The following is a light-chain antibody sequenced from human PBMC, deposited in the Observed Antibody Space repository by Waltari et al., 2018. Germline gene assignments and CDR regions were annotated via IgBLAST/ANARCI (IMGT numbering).Light chain of an antibody. Sequence: EIVLTQYLGTLPLSPGERATLSGRASQTVRTTYLAWYQQKPGQAPTLLIYGASSRATGVPDRFSGGRAGTDFYLTISSLEPEDFAVYYCQQYDISPLTFGGGTKVEIQ. CDR3: QQYDISPLT. J-gene: IGKJ4*01. V-gene: IGKV3-20*01. CDR1: QTVRTTY. CDR2: GAS.